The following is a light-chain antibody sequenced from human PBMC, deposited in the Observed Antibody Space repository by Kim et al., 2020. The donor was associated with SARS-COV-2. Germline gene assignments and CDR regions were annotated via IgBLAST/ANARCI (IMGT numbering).Light chain of an antibody. CDR2: GKN. Sequence: SELTQDPAVSVALGQTVRITCQGDSLRSYYASWYQQKPGQAPVLVIYGKNNRPSGIPDRFSGSSSGNTASLTITGAQAEDEADYYCNPRDSSGNHLEVFG. J-gene: IGLJ1*01. CDR3: NPRDSSGNHLEV. V-gene: IGLV3-19*01. CDR1: SLRSYY.